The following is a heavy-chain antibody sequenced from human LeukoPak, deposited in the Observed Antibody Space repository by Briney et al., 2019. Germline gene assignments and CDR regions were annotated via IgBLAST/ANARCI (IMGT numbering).Heavy chain of an antibody. V-gene: IGHV4-59*01. D-gene: IGHD1-20*01. CDR3: ARDRPDGITGTRGPYGMDV. CDR2: IYYSGST. J-gene: IGHJ6*04. CDR1: GGSISSYY. Sequence: PSETLSLTCTVSGGSISSYYWGWIRQPPGKGLGWIGYIYYSGSTNYNPSLKSRVTISVDTSKNQFSLKLSSVNAADTAVYYCARDRPDGITGTRGPYGMDVWGKGTTVTVSS.